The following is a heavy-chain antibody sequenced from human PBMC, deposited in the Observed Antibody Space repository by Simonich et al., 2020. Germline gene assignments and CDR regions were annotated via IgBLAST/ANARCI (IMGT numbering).Heavy chain of an antibody. V-gene: IGHV1-18*01. CDR2: SRTYNSNT. Sequence: QVQLVQSGAEVKKPGASVKVSCKASGYTFTSYGISWVRQAPGQGLEWMGWSRTYNSNTNSAQKLQGRVTMPTDTSTSTAYMELRSRRSDDTAVYYCARGGWRLWFGESNDYWGQGTLVTVSS. CDR3: ARGGWRLWFGESNDY. J-gene: IGHJ4*02. D-gene: IGHD3-10*01. CDR1: GYTFTSYG.